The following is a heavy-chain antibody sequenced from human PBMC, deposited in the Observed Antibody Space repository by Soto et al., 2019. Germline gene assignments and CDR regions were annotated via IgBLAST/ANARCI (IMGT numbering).Heavy chain of an antibody. J-gene: IGHJ6*02. V-gene: IGHV3-30-3*01. D-gene: IGHD2-2*01. Sequence: GGSLRLSCAASGFTFSSYAMHWVRQAPGKGLGGVAVISYDESNKYYADSVKGRFTISRDNSKNTLYLQMNSLRAEDTAVYYCASFDIVVVPAAPIFHGMDVWGQGTTVTVSS. CDR2: ISYDESNK. CDR3: ASFDIVVVPAAPIFHGMDV. CDR1: GFTFSSYA.